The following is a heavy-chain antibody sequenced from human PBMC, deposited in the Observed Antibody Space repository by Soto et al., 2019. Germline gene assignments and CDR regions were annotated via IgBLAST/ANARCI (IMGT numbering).Heavy chain of an antibody. J-gene: IGHJ4*02. CDR3: ARGGGHTYGRLPGVY. CDR2: VKQDGSEK. D-gene: IGHD5-18*01. Sequence: EVQLVESGGGLVQPGGSLRLSCAASGFTFSTYWMTWVRQAPGKGLGWVAHVKQDGSEKYNVDSVKGRFTISRDNAKNSLYLQMNSLRAEDTAVYYCARGGGHTYGRLPGVYWGQGILVTVSS. CDR1: GFTFSTYW. V-gene: IGHV3-7*05.